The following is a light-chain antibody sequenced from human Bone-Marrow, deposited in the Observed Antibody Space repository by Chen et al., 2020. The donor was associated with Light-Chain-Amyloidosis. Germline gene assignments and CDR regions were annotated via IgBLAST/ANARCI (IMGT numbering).Light chain of an antibody. V-gene: IGKV3-11*01. CDR3: QQRSNWPLSIT. J-gene: IGKJ5*01. CDR2: DAS. Sequence: EVVLTQSPATLSLSPGERATLSCRASQGIGTFLAWYQQKPGQAPRLLIYDASNRATGIPPRFSGSGSGTDFTLTIISLEPADFAVYYCQQRSNWPLSITFGQGTRLEIQ. CDR1: QGIGTF.